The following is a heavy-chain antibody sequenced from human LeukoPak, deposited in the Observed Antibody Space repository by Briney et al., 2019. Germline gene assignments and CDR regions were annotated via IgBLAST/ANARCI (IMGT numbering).Heavy chain of an antibody. CDR3: ARAEGSGSSFDY. J-gene: IGHJ4*02. CDR1: GFPFRSFS. V-gene: IGHV3-21*01. Sequence: GGSLRLSCVASGFPFRSFSMNWVRQAPGKGLEWVLSISSSSTYIYYADSVKGRFTISRDNAKNSLYLQMNSLRVEDTAVYYCARAEGSGSSFDYWGQGTLVTVSS. D-gene: IGHD3-10*01. CDR2: ISSSSTYI.